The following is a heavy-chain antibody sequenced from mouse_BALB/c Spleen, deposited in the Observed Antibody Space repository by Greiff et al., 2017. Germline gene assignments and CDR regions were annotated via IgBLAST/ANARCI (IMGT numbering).Heavy chain of an antibody. CDR2: INPSTGYT. CDR3: ARGDRGYAMDY. D-gene: IGHD3-1*01. J-gene: IGHJ2*01. Sequence: QVQLKQSGAELAKPGASVKMSCKASGYTFTSYWMHWVKQRPGQGLEWIGYINPSTGYTEYNQKFKDKATLTADKSSSTAYMQLSSLTSEDSAVYYCARGDRGYAMDYWGQGTTLTVSS. CDR1: GYTFTSYW. V-gene: IGHV1-7*01.